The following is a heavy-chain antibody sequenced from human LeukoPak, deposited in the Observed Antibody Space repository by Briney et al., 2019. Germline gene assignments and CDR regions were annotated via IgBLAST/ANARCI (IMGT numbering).Heavy chain of an antibody. CDR2: IRYDGSNK. J-gene: IGHJ4*02. V-gene: IGHV3-30*02. D-gene: IGHD4-17*01. CDR3: AKVGMVTTTPGYFDY. CDR1: GLSFSNYA. Sequence: PGRSLRLSCAASGLSFSNYAMHWVRQAPGKGLEWVSFIRYDGSNKHYADSVKGRFTISRDNSKNTLYLQMNSLRAEDTAVYYCAKVGMVTTTPGYFDYWGQGTLVSVSS.